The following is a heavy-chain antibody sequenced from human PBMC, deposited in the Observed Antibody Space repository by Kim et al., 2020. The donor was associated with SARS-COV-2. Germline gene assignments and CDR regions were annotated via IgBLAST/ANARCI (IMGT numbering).Heavy chain of an antibody. CDR2: ISSSRSTI. Sequence: GGSLRLSCAASGFTFSSYTMNWVRQAPGKGLEWVSYISSSRSTIYYADSVKGRFTISRDNAKNSLYLQMNSLRDEDTAVYYCAKTEPPFFAISGQPDCWGHGTLVTVSS. CDR3: AKTEPPFFAISGQPDC. CDR1: GFTFSSYT. V-gene: IGHV3-48*02. D-gene: IGHD2-21*01. J-gene: IGHJ4*01.